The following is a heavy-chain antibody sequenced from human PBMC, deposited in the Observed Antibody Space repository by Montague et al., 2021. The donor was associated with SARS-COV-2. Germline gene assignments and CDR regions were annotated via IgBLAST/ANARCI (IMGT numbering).Heavy chain of an antibody. V-gene: IGHV4-59*08. D-gene: IGHD2-15*01. CDR3: ARHDSATLPAVY. Sequence: SETLSLTCTDSGGSISSFYWCWFRQPPGKGLEWIGYISDSGSTNNNPSLTSRVTMSVDTSKYQFSLKVNSVTAADTAVYYCARHDSATLPAVYWGQGTLVTVSS. CDR2: ISDSGST. J-gene: IGHJ4*02. CDR1: GGSISSFY.